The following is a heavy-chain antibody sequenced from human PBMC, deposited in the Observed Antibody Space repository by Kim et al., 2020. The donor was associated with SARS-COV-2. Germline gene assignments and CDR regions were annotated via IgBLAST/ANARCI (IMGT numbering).Heavy chain of an antibody. J-gene: IGHJ4*02. Sequence: YADSVKGRFTSSSDNAKNALSLQMNNLRSEDTAIYYCASADYADYYFDYWGQGTLVTVSS. V-gene: IGHV3-21*01. CDR3: ASADYADYYFDY. D-gene: IGHD4-17*01.